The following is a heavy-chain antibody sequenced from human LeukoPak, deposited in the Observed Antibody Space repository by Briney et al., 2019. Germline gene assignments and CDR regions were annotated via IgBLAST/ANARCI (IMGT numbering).Heavy chain of an antibody. V-gene: IGHV3-15*01. CDR3: TRVTVYYDYGMDV. CDR1: GFTFDDYG. CDR2: IKSKSDYRTT. J-gene: IGHJ6*02. D-gene: IGHD2-21*02. Sequence: PGGSLRLSCAASGFTFDDYGMSWVRQAPGKGLEWVGRIKSKSDYRTTDYAAPVKGRFTISRDDSKNTLYLQMNSLKTEDTAMYYCTRVTVYYDYGMDVWGQGTTVTVSS.